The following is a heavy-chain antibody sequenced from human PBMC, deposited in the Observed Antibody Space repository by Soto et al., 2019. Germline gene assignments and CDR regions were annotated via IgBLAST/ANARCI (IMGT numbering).Heavy chain of an antibody. CDR3: AGMQDGALAY. CDR2: TYYRSKWYN. D-gene: IGHD1-26*01. V-gene: IGHV6-1*01. Sequence: SQTLSLTCAISGDSVSSNSAAWNWIRQSPSRGLEWLGRTYYRSKWYNEYAVSVKSRITIKPDTSKNQFSLQLNSVIPEGTAVYYCAGMQDGALAYWRQGTLVTVSS. CDR1: GDSVSSNSAA. J-gene: IGHJ4*02.